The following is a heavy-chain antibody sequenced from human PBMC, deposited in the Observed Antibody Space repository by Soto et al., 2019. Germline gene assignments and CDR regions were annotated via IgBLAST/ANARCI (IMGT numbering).Heavy chain of an antibody. CDR1: GGTFSRYA. CDR3: ARDRFYDFSSSYYYYGMDV. J-gene: IGHJ6*02. V-gene: IGHV1-69*13. D-gene: IGHD3-3*01. Sequence: VKVSCKASGGTFSRYAISWVGQPPGQGLEWMGGIIPIFGTANYAQKFQGRVTITADESTSTAYMELSSLRSEDTAVYYCARDRFYDFSSSYYYYGMDVWGQGTTVTVSS. CDR2: IIPIFGTA.